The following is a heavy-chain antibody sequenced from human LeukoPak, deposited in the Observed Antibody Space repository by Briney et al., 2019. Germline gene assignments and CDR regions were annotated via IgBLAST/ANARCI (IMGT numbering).Heavy chain of an antibody. CDR1: GDSVSSSSYY. D-gene: IGHD2-2*01. CDR2: IYYSGST. Sequence: SETLSLTCTVSGDSVSSSSYYWVWIRQPPGKGLEWIGSIYYSGSTYYNPSLKSRVTISIDTSKNQFSLRLTSVTAADTAVYYCARVTHCSSITCYWGFDPWGQGTLVTDSS. J-gene: IGHJ5*02. V-gene: IGHV4-39*07. CDR3: ARVTHCSSITCYWGFDP.